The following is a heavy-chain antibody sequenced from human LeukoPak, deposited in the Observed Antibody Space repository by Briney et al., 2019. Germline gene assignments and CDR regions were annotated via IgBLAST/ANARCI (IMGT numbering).Heavy chain of an antibody. CDR3: ARLGTAPV. Sequence: PSETLSLTCTVSGGSISSGSYYWSWIRQPAGKGLEWIGRIYTSGSTNYNPSLKSRVTISVDTSKNQFSLKLSSVTAADTAVYYCARLGTAPVWGQGTLVTVSS. V-gene: IGHV4-61*02. CDR1: GGSISSGSYY. J-gene: IGHJ4*02. CDR2: IYTSGST. D-gene: IGHD7-27*01.